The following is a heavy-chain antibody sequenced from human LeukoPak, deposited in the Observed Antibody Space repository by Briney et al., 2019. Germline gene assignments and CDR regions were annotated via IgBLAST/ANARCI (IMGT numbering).Heavy chain of an antibody. V-gene: IGHV4-39*01. J-gene: IGHJ4*02. D-gene: IGHD3-10*01. CDR1: GGSISSSSYY. Sequence: SETLSLTCTVSGGSISSSSYYWGWIRQPPGKGLERIGSIYYSGSTYYNPSLKSRVTISVDTSKNQFSLKLSSVTAADTAVYYCARQGGEAYYYGSGSYFIIDYWGQGTLVTVSS. CDR2: IYYSGST. CDR3: ARQGGEAYYYGSGSYFIIDY.